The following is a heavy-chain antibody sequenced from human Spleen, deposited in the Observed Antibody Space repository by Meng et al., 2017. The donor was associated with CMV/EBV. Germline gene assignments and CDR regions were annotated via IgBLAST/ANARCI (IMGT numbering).Heavy chain of an antibody. CDR3: ARGLEENLGWEMGY. D-gene: IGHD1-26*01. J-gene: IGHJ4*02. Sequence: VVVVERLGVLFSPGGSLRLSCTVSGFTVRSYWMHWVRQAPGKGLEWVSRIHVDGRGISYADSVKGRFTIFKDDARNSLHLQMNSLRVEDTAVYYCARGLEENLGWEMGYWGQGTLVTVSS. V-gene: IGHV3-74*01. CDR1: GFTVRSYW. CDR2: IHVDGRGI.